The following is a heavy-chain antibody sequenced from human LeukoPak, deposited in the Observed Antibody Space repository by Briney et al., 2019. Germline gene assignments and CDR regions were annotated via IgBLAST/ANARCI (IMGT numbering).Heavy chain of an antibody. CDR3: AKHASGTYGGGYFDY. CDR2: VSPIGVST. V-gene: IGHV3-23*01. D-gene: IGHD1-26*01. Sequence: GGSLRLSCAASGFTFGSYAMAWVRQAPGQGLEWVSAVSPIGVSTYYADSVKGRFTISRDNSRNTVYLQMNSLRAEDTAVFYCAKHASGTYGGGYFDYWGQGTLVTVSS. CDR1: GFTFGSYA. J-gene: IGHJ4*02.